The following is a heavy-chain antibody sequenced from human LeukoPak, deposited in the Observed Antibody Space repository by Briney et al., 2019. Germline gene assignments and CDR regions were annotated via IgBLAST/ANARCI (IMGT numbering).Heavy chain of an antibody. Sequence: GGSLRLSCAASGFSFSDYGMNWVRQAPGKGLEWVAVISYDGNNKWYADSVKGRFTISRDNSENTLYLQMDSLRAEDTAVYYCARGDAIVLITGYYFDYWGQGTLVTVSS. D-gene: IGHD3-22*01. J-gene: IGHJ4*02. CDR2: ISYDGNNK. V-gene: IGHV3-30*03. CDR3: ARGDAIVLITGYYFDY. CDR1: GFSFSDYG.